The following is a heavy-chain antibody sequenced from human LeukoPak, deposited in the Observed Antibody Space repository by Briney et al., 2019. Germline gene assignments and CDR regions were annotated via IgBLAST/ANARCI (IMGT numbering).Heavy chain of an antibody. V-gene: IGHV4-59*01. CDR3: ARMDVRDGYNYLFDY. Sequence: PSETLSLTCTVSGGSISSYYWSWIRQPPGKGLEWIGYIYYSGSTNYNPSLKSRVTISVDTSKNQFSLKLSSVTAADTAVYYCARMDVRDGYNYLFDYWGQGTLVTVSS. D-gene: IGHD5-24*01. CDR2: IYYSGST. CDR1: GGSISSYY. J-gene: IGHJ4*02.